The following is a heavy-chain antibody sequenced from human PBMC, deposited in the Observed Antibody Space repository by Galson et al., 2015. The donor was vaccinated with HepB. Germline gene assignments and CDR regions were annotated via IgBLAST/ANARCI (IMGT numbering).Heavy chain of an antibody. D-gene: IGHD6-19*01. CDR2: IDPTDAYT. V-gene: IGHV5-10-1*01. J-gene: IGHJ5*02. Sequence: QSGAEVKKPGESLRISCKGSGYRFTSYWISWVRQMPGKGLEWMGRIDPTDAYTNYSPSFQGHVTISVDRSISTAYLQWSSLKASDTAIYYCAIPIAVAAPWGQGTLVTVSS. CDR1: GYRFTSYW. CDR3: AIPIAVAAP.